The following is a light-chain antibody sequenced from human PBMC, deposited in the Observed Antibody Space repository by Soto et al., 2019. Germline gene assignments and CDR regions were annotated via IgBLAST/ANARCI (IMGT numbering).Light chain of an antibody. CDR1: SSDLGNHDS. V-gene: IGLV2-11*01. CDR3: CSYAGSVV. Sequence: QSALTQPRSVSGSPGQSVTITCTGTSSDLGNHDSVSWYQQHPGKAPKLMIFDVSNRASLVPDRFSGSKSGNTASLTISGVQAEYEADYYCCSYAGSVVFVGGTKLTV. J-gene: IGLJ2*01. CDR2: DVS.